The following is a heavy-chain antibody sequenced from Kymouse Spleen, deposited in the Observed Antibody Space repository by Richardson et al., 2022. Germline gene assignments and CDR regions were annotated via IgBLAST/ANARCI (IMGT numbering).Heavy chain of an antibody. V-gene: IGHV3-49*05. D-gene: IGHD3-3*01. Sequence: EVQLVESGGGLVKPGRSLRLSCTASGFTFGDYAMSWFRQAPGKGLEWVGFIRSKAYGGTTEYAASVKGRFTISRDDSKSIAYLQMNSLKTEDTAVYYCTRSDFWSGYYTDYWGQGTLVTVSS. CDR1: GFTFGDYA. J-gene: IGHJ4*02. CDR2: IRSKAYGGTT. CDR3: TRSDFWSGYYTDY.